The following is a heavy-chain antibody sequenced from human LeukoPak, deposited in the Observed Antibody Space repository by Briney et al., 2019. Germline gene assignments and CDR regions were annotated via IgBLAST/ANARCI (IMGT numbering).Heavy chain of an antibody. CDR2: ISGGGGST. D-gene: IGHD4-17*01. Sequence: GGSLRLSCAASGFTFSSYAMSWVRLAPGKGLDWVSAISGGGGSTYHADSVKGRFTISRDNSKNTLYLQMNSLRAEDTAVYYCAKYERGGDYANFQHWGQGTVVTVSS. CDR1: GFTFSSYA. CDR3: AKYERGGDYANFQH. V-gene: IGHV3-23*01. J-gene: IGHJ1*01.